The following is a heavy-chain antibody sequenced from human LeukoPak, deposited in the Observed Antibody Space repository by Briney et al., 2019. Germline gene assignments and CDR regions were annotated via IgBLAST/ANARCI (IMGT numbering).Heavy chain of an antibody. CDR2: ISSSSSYI. D-gene: IGHD1-26*01. V-gene: IGHV3-21*01. CDR1: GFTFSSYS. Sequence: GRSLRLSCAASGFTFSSYSMNWVRQAPGKGLEWVSSISSSSSYIYYADSVKGRFTISRDNAKNSLYLQMNSLRAEDTAVYYCARGGATTSQFDYWGQGTLVTVSS. CDR3: ARGGATTSQFDY. J-gene: IGHJ4*02.